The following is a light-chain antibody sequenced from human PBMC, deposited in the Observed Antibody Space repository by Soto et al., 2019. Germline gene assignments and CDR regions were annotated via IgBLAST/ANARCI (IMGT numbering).Light chain of an antibody. V-gene: IGKV3-15*01. CDR1: QSISGT. J-gene: IGKJ1*01. CDR2: GAF. CDR3: QQSDNWPWT. Sequence: EIVMTQSPATLSVSPGGRATLSCRASQSISGTLAWYQQKPGQAPRLLIYGAFTRATGFPARFSGSGSGTDFTLTINRLKSEDFEVYYCQQSDNWPWTFGQGTKVDIK.